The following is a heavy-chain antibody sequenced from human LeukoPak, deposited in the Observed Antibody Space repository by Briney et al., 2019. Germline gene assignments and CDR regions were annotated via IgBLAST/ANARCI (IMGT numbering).Heavy chain of an antibody. Sequence: GRSLRLSCAASGFTFDDYAMHWVRQAPGKGLEWVAVISYDGSNKYYADSVKGRFTISRDNSKNTLYLQMNSLRAEDTAVYYCANEEKLQGYYGMDVWGQGTTVTVSS. D-gene: IGHD1-26*01. CDR1: GFTFDDYA. CDR2: ISYDGSNK. J-gene: IGHJ6*02. V-gene: IGHV3-30*18. CDR3: ANEEKLQGYYGMDV.